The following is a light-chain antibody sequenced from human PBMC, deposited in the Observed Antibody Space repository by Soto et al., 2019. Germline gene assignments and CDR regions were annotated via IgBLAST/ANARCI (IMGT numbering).Light chain of an antibody. CDR3: QHYNSYSEA. J-gene: IGKJ1*01. CDR2: KAS. Sequence: DFQMAQSPSTLSGSVGDRVTITCRASQTISSWLAWYQQKPGKAPKLLIYKASTLKSGVPSRFSGSGSGTEFTLTISSLQPDDFATYYCQHYNSYSEAVGQGTKVDIK. V-gene: IGKV1-5*03. CDR1: QTISSW.